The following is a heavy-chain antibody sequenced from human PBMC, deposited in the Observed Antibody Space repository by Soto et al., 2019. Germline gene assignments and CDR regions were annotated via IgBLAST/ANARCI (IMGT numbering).Heavy chain of an antibody. CDR1: GYSFTSYW. CDR2: IYPGDSDT. D-gene: IGHD1-26*01. J-gene: IGHJ1*01. Sequence: PGESLKVSCKASGYSFTSYWIGWVRQMPGKGLEWMGIIYPGDSDTRYSPSFQGQVTISADKSISTAYLQWSSLKASDTAMYYCATPPRVCGSRDGAYFQHWGQGTLLTISS. V-gene: IGHV5-51*01. CDR3: ATPPRVCGSRDGAYFQH.